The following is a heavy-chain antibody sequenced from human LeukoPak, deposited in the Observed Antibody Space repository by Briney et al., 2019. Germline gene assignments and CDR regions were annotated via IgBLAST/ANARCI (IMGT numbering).Heavy chain of an antibody. V-gene: IGHV1-69*05. D-gene: IGHD3-22*01. Sequence: GASVKVSCKASGGTFSSYAISGVRQAPGQGLEWMGGIIPIFGTANYAQKFQGRVTITTDESTSTAYMELSSLRSEDTAVYYCARLGRYYYDSSGYYHKYFDYWGQGTLVTVSS. CDR3: ARLGRYYYDSSGYYHKYFDY. CDR2: IIPIFGTA. CDR1: GGTFSSYA. J-gene: IGHJ4*02.